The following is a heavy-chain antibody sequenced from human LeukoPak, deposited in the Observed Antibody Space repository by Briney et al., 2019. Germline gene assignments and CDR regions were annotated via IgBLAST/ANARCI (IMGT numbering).Heavy chain of an antibody. V-gene: IGHV3-30*02. CDR1: GFTFSSYG. CDR2: IRYDGSNK. D-gene: IGHD2-2*01. J-gene: IGHJ3*02. CDR3: ATDTIGWGQLLSGGAFDI. Sequence: AGGSLRLSCAASGFTFSSYGMHWVRQAPGKGLEWVAFIRYDGSNKYYADSVKGRFTISRDDSKNTLYLQMNSLRAEDTAVYYCATDTIGWGQLLSGGAFDIWGQGTMVTVSS.